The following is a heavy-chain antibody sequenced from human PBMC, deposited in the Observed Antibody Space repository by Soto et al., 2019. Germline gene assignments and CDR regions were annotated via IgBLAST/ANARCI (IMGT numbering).Heavy chain of an antibody. Sequence: QVQLVQSGAEVQKPGSSVKVSCKASGGTFSSYAISWVRQAPGQGLEWMGGIIPSFGTANYAQKFQGRVTITSDESTSTASMELSSRRSEDTAVYYCARAPYRSGSYYIDSLYSMDVWGQGTTVTVSS. J-gene: IGHJ6*01. CDR3: ARAPYRSGSYYIDSLYSMDV. CDR2: IIPSFGTA. D-gene: IGHD3-10*01. V-gene: IGHV1-69*01. CDR1: GGTFSSYA.